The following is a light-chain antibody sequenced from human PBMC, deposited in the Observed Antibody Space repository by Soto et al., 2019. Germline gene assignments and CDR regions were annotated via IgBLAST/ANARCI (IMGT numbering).Light chain of an antibody. CDR1: QSISIY. CDR2: AAS. Sequence: DIQMTQSPSSLSASVGDRVTITCRASQSISIYLNWYQQKPGKAPKLLIYAASSLQSGVPSRFSADGSGTDFTLTISSLQPEDFATYYCQQYNSYSPTFGQGTKVDIK. V-gene: IGKV1-39*01. J-gene: IGKJ1*01. CDR3: QQYNSYSPT.